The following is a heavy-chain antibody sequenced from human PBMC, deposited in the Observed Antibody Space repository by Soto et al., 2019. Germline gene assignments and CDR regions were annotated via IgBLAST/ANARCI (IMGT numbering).Heavy chain of an antibody. CDR2: IYYSGST. D-gene: IGHD3-3*01. Sequence: SEILSLTCTVSGGSISSYYWSWIRQPPGKGLEWIGYIYYSGSTNYNPSLKSRVTISVDTSKNQFSLKLSSVTAADTAVYYCARTKSVYYDFWSGYSLDVWGQGTTVTVS. CDR3: ARTKSVYYDFWSGYSLDV. V-gene: IGHV4-59*01. CDR1: GGSISSYY. J-gene: IGHJ6*02.